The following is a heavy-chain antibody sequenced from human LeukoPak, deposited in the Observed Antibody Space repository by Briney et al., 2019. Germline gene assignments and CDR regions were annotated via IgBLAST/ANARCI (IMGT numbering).Heavy chain of an antibody. Sequence: GGSLRLSCAASGFTFSDYYMSWIRQAPGKGLEWVSYISSSGSTIYYADSVKGRFTISRDNSKNTLYLQMNSLRAEDTAVYYCAKDLLGSSGPQCFDYWGQGTLVTVSS. D-gene: IGHD6-19*01. V-gene: IGHV3-11*01. CDR3: AKDLLGSSGPQCFDY. CDR2: ISSSGSTI. J-gene: IGHJ4*02. CDR1: GFTFSDYY.